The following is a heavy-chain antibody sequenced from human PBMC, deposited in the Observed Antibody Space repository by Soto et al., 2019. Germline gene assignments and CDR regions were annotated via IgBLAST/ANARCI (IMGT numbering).Heavy chain of an antibody. J-gene: IGHJ6*02. D-gene: IGHD6-13*01. CDR2: IGTAGDT. CDR3: ARDRYSSSWYLGYYYYYGMDV. CDR1: GFTFSSYD. Sequence: PGGSLRLSCAASGFTFSSYDMHWVRQATGKGLEWVSAIGTAGDTYYPGSVKGRFTISRENAKNSLYLQMNSLRAEDTAVYYCARDRYSSSWYLGYYYYYGMDVWGQGTTVTVSS. V-gene: IGHV3-13*01.